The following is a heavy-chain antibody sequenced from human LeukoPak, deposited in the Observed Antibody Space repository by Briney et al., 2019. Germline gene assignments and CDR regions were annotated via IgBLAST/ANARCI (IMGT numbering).Heavy chain of an antibody. CDR1: GYTFTGYY. J-gene: IGHJ4*02. Sequence: VSVKLSCKASGYTFTGYYMNWVRQPPGQGLEWMGWINPNSGATNYAPKFQGRVTMTRDTSISTAYMELSRLRSDDTAVYYCARPQTGSFDFWAQSTLVTVSS. D-gene: IGHD3-9*01. V-gene: IGHV1-2*02. CDR3: ARPQTGSFDF. CDR2: INPNSGAT.